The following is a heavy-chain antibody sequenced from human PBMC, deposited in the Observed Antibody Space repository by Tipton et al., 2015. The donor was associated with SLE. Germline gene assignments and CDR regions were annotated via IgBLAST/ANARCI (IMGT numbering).Heavy chain of an antibody. CDR2: MNPNRGNT. CDR1: GYTFTSYD. J-gene: IGHJ3*02. V-gene: IGHV1-8*01. D-gene: IGHD6-6*01. Sequence: VQLVQSGAEVKKPGASVKVSCKASGYTFTSYDINWVRQATGQGLEWMGWMNPNRGNTGYAQKFQGRVTMTRNTSISTAYMELSSLRSEDTAVYYCALRRYSSSEHDAFDIWGQGTVVTVSS. CDR3: ALRRYSSSEHDAFDI.